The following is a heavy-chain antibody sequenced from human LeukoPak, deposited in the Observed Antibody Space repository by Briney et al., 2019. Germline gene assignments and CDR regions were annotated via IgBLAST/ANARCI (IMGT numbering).Heavy chain of an antibody. CDR3: AKDQADFGDSGSLDI. CDR1: GITVSTNY. Sequence: GGSLRLSCAASGITVSTNYMSWVRQAPGKGLEWVSIIYSGGATYYADSVKGRFTISRDNSKNTLFLQMNSLRAEDTAVYYCAKDQADFGDSGSLDIWGQGTMVTVSS. CDR2: IYSGGAT. V-gene: IGHV3-53*01. D-gene: IGHD1-26*01. J-gene: IGHJ3*02.